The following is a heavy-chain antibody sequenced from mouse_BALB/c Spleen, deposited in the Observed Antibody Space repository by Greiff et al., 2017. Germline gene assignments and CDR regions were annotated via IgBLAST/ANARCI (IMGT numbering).Heavy chain of an antibody. V-gene: IGHV5-6-5*01. J-gene: IGHJ1*01. CDR1: GFTFSSYA. CDR3: ARDVWYFDV. CDR2: ISSGGST. Sequence: EVNVVESGGGLVKPGGSLKLSCAASGFTFSSYAMSWVRQTPEKRLEWVASISSGGSTYYPDSVKGRFTISRDNARNILYLQMSSLRSEDTAMYYCARDVWYFDVWGAGTTVTVSS.